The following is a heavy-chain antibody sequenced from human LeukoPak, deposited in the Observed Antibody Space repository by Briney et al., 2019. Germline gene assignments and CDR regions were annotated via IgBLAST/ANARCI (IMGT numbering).Heavy chain of an antibody. CDR1: GFTFSSYG. V-gene: IGHV3-30*02. D-gene: IGHD5-24*01. J-gene: IGHJ4*02. CDR2: IRYDGSNK. Sequence: GGSLRLSCAASGFTFSSYGMHWVRQAPGKGLEWVAFIRYDGSNKYYADSVKGRFTISRDNSKNTLYLQMNSLRAEDTAVYYCAKDPRDGYNYFDYWGQGTLVTVSS. CDR3: AKDPRDGYNYFDY.